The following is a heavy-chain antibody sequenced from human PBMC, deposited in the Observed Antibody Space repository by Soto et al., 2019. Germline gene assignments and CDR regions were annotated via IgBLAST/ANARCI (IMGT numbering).Heavy chain of an antibody. J-gene: IGHJ4*02. Sequence: GGSLRLSCAASGFTFSSYGMHWVRQAPGKGLEWVAVIWYDGSNKYYADSVKGRFTISRDNSKNTLYLQMNSLRAEDTAVYYCARDFQEYSSPGGDYWGQGTLVTVSS. CDR1: GFTFSSYG. CDR3: ARDFQEYSSPGGDY. D-gene: IGHD6-6*01. V-gene: IGHV3-33*01. CDR2: IWYDGSNK.